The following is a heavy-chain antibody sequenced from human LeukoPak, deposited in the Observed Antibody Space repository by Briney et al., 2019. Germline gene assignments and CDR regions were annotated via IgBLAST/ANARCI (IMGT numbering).Heavy chain of an antibody. D-gene: IGHD1-14*01. CDR2: ISYDGSNK. J-gene: IGHJ4*02. CDR1: GFTFSSYA. CDR3: AKVAGLTGRGILPDY. V-gene: IGHV3-30*04. Sequence: PGGSLRLSCAASGFTFSSYAMHWVRQAPGKGLEWVAVISYDGSNKYYADSVKGRFTISRDNSKNTLYLQMNSLRAEDTAVYYCAKVAGLTGRGILPDYWGQGTLVTVSS.